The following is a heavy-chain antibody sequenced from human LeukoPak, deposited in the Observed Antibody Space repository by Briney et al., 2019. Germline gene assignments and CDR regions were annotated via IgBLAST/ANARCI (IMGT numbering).Heavy chain of an antibody. D-gene: IGHD3-22*01. CDR1: GYTFTSYD. CDR2: IIPILVIA. J-gene: IGHJ6*02. V-gene: IGHV1-18*01. CDR3: ARPFTYYYDSSESYYGMDV. Sequence: ASVKVSCKASGYTFTSYDINWVRQATGQGLEWMGRIIPILVIANYAQKLQGRVTMTTGTSTSTAYMELRSLRSDDTAVYYCARPFTYYYDSSESYYGMDVWGQGTTVTVSS.